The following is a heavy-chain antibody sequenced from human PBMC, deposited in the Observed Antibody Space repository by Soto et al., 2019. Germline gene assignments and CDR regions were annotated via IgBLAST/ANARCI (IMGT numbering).Heavy chain of an antibody. J-gene: IGHJ6*02. CDR2: INHSGST. CDR1: GGSFSGYY. D-gene: IGHD2-15*01. V-gene: IGHV4-34*01. Sequence: QVQLQQWGAGLLKPSETLSLTCAVYGGSFSGYYWSWIRQPPGKGLEWIGEINHSGSTNYNPSLKSRVTITVDTSKNQFSLKLSSVTDADTAVYYCARASKDIVVVVAATIHYYYGMDVWGQGTTVTVSS. CDR3: ARASKDIVVVVAATIHYYYGMDV.